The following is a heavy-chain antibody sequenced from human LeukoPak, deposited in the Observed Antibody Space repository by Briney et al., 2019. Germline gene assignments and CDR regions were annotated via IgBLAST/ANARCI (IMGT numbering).Heavy chain of an antibody. V-gene: IGHV3-23*01. CDR1: GFSFSSYA. J-gene: IGHJ4*02. CDR3: AKAPVTSCRGAFCYPFDY. D-gene: IGHD2-15*01. CDR2: MSSSDDGR. Sequence: PGGSLRLSCASSGFSFSSYATIWVRQAPGKALEWVSAMSSSDDGRYYAASVRGRFTISRDTSRSTLYLQMNSLRAEDAAVYYCAKAPVTSCRGAFCYPFDYWGQGTLVTVSS.